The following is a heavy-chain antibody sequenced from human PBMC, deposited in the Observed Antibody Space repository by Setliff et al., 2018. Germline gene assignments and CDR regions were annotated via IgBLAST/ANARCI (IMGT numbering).Heavy chain of an antibody. CDR3: ARLGYCSSTSCFANYYYYMDV. CDR2: IIPIFGTA. Sequence: SVTVSCKAPGGAFSSYAISWVRQAPGQGLEWMGGIIPIFGTANYAQKFQGRVTITADESTSTAYMELSSLRSEDTAVYDCARLGYCSSTSCFANYYYYMDVWGKGTTVTVSS. V-gene: IGHV1-69*13. D-gene: IGHD2-2*01. J-gene: IGHJ6*03. CDR1: GGAFSSYA.